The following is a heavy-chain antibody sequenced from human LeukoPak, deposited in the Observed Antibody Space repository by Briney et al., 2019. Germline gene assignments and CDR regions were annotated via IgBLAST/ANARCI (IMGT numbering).Heavy chain of an antibody. J-gene: IGHJ4*02. CDR1: GGTFSSYA. CDR3: AEDRGNYYDSSGYYFFGYYFDY. D-gene: IGHD3-22*01. V-gene: IGHV1-69*04. Sequence: GASVKVSCKASGGTFSSYAISWVRQAPGQGLEWMGRIIPILGIANYAQKFQGRVTITADKSTSTAYMELSSLRSEDTAVYYCAEDRGNYYDSSGYYFFGYYFDYWGQGTLVTVSS. CDR2: IIPILGIA.